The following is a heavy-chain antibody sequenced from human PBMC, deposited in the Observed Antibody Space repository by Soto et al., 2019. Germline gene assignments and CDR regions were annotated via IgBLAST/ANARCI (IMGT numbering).Heavy chain of an antibody. CDR3: ARGTYESGFDR. J-gene: IGHJ5*02. D-gene: IGHD3-10*01. Sequence: QVQMVQSGAVVKKPGSSVKVSCKASGDTFRTYAVNWVRQAPGQGLEWMGGTIPIFGTPTYAETFQGRVTITADDSTRTAHMEVTNLTSDDTAVYCCARGTYESGFDRWGQGTLVTVSS. CDR2: TIPIFGTP. CDR1: GDTFRTYA. V-gene: IGHV1-69*01.